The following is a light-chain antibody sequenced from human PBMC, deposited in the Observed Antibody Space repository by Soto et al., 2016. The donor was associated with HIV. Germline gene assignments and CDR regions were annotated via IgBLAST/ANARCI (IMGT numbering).Light chain of an antibody. V-gene: IGKV1-5*03. CDR3: HQYNTYPHT. Sequence: DIQMTQSPSTLSASVGDRVTITCRASQSVSTWLAWYQQRPGKAPKLLIYKASSLESGVPSRFSGSGSGTEFTLTISGLQPDDFATYYCHQYNTYPHTFGLGTKLEIK. CDR2: KAS. J-gene: IGKJ2*01. CDR1: QSVSTW.